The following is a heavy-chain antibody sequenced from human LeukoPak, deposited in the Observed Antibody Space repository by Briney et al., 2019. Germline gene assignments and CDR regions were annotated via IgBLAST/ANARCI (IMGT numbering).Heavy chain of an antibody. J-gene: IGHJ4*02. D-gene: IGHD5-18*01. CDR1: GFTFSNYA. CDR3: ASGVLAAMVPDY. Sequence: GGSLRLSCAASGFTFSNYAMSWVRQAPGKGLVWISRISGGGSATSYADSVKGRFTISRDNAKNTLYLQMNSLRAEDTAVYYCASGVLAAMVPDYWGQGILVTISS. CDR2: ISGGGSAT. V-gene: IGHV3-74*01.